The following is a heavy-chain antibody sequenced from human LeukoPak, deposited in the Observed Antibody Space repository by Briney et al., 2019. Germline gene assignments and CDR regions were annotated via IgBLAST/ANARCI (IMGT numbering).Heavy chain of an antibody. CDR3: ARQNPLNWFDP. V-gene: IGHV4-39*01. CDR1: GGSISSSYS. J-gene: IGHJ5*02. Sequence: SETLSLTCTVSGGSISSSYSWGWIRQPPGKGLEWIGSLYYSGTSGSTHYSPSLKSRVTIFVDTSKNQFSLNLTSATAADTAMYYCARQNPLNWFDPWGQGTLVTVSS. CDR2: LYYSGTSGST.